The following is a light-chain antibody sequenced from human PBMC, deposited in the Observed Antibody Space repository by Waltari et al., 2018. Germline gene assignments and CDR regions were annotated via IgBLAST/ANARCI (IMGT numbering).Light chain of an antibody. CDR3: SSYTSSSVV. V-gene: IGLV2-14*01. J-gene: IGLJ2*01. CDR1: SSDVGGYKY. Sequence: QSALTQPASVSGSPGQSITISCTGTSSDVGGYKYVSWYQQHPGKAPKLMIYDVSNRPSVVLNRFSGSKSGNTASLTISGLQAEDEADYYCSSYTSSSVVFGGGTKLTVL. CDR2: DVS.